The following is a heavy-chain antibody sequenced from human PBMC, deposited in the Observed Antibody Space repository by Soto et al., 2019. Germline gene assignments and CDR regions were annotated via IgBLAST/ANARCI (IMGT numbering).Heavy chain of an antibody. V-gene: IGHV4-59*01. J-gene: IGHJ3*02. CDR2: IYYSGST. CDR1: GGSISSYY. D-gene: IGHD3-10*01. Sequence: SETLSLTCTVSGGSISSYYWSWIRQPPGKGLEWIGYIYYSGSTNYNPSLKSRVTISVDTSKNQFSLKLSSVTAADTAVYYCARVFYGSGILDAFDIWGQGTMVTV. CDR3: ARVFYGSGILDAFDI.